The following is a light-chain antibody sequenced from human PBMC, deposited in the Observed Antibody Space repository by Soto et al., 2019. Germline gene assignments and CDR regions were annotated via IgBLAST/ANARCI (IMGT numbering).Light chain of an antibody. V-gene: IGKV3-15*01. Sequence: EIVMTQSPATLSVSPGERATLSCRASQSVSSNLAWYQQKPGQAPRLLIYGASTRATGIPARFSGSGSGTEFTLTISSLQSEDFAVYYCQQYNNWLHTFGLGTKLEIK. CDR3: QQYNNWLHT. CDR2: GAS. J-gene: IGKJ2*01. CDR1: QSVSSN.